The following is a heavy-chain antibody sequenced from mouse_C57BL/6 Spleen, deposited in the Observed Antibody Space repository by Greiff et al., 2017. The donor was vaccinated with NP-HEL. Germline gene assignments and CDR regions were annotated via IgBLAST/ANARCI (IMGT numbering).Heavy chain of an antibody. Sequence: EVKVVESGGGLVQPKGSLKLSCAASGFSFNTYAMNWVRQAPGKGLEWVARIRSKSNNYATYYADSVKDRFTISRDDSESMLYLQMNNLKTEDTAMYYCVRSPDGYYSMDYWGQGTSVTVSS. CDR1: GFSFNTYA. J-gene: IGHJ4*01. CDR2: IRSKSNNYAT. D-gene: IGHD2-3*01. V-gene: IGHV10-1*01. CDR3: VRSPDGYYSMDY.